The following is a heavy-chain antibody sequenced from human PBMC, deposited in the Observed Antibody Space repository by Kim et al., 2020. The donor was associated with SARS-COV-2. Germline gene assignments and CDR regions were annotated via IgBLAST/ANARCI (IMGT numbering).Heavy chain of an antibody. CDR1: GGSISSSSYY. CDR2: IYYSGST. CDR3: ARDSGYSYGGGMDV. J-gene: IGHJ6*02. V-gene: IGHV4-39*07. D-gene: IGHD5-18*01. Sequence: SETLSLTCTVSGGSISSSSYYWGWIRQPPGKGLEWIGSIYYSGSTYYNPSLKSRVTISVDTSKNQFSLKLSSVTAADTAVYYCARDSGYSYGGGMDVWGQGTTVTVSS.